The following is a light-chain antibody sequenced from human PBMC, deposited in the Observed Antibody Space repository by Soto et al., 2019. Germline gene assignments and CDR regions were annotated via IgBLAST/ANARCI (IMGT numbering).Light chain of an antibody. CDR3: QQRSNWPWT. CDR1: QSVSSF. CDR2: DAS. Sequence: EIVLTQSPATLSLSPGERATLSCRASQSVSSFLVWYQQKPGQAPRLLISDASNRATGIPGRFSGSGSGTDFRLTIGSLEPEDFAVYYCQQRSNWPWTFGQGTKVEIK. J-gene: IGKJ1*01. V-gene: IGKV3-11*01.